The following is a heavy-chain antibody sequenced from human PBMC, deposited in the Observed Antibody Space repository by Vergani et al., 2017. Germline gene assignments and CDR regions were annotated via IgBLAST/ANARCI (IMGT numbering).Heavy chain of an antibody. J-gene: IGHJ3*02. CDR1: GFTFSSYS. CDR3: ARGQGRWLQLADAFDI. CDR2: ISSSSSYR. V-gene: IGHV3-21*01. Sequence: EVQLVESGGGLVKPGGSLRLSCAASGFTFSSYSMNWVRQAPGKGLEWVSSISSSSSYRYYADSVKGRFTISRDNAMNSLYLQMNSLRAEDTAVYYCARGQGRWLQLADAFDIWGQGTMVTVSS. D-gene: IGHD5-24*01.